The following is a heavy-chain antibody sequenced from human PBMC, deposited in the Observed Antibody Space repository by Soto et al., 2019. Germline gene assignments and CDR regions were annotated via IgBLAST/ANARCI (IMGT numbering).Heavy chain of an antibody. CDR1: GGTFSSYA. D-gene: IGHD6-13*01. CDR2: IIPIFGTA. J-gene: IGHJ6*02. CDR3: ARSIEQLVRGEYYYYYYGMDV. Sequence: SVKVSCKASGGTFSSYAISWVRQAPGQGLEWMGGIIPIFGTANYAQKFQGRVTITADESTSTAYMELSSLRFEDTAVYYCARSIEQLVRGEYYYYYYGMDVWGQGTTVTVSS. V-gene: IGHV1-69*13.